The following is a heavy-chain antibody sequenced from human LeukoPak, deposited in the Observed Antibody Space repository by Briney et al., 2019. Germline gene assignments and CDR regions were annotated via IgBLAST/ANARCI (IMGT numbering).Heavy chain of an antibody. CDR1: GFTFSSYA. J-gene: IGHJ4*02. V-gene: IGHV3-30*04. D-gene: IGHD3-16*02. CDR3: ARAYLRLGELSALDY. CDR2: ISYDGSNK. Sequence: PGRSLRLSCAASGFTFSSYAMHWVRQAPGKGLEWVGVISYDGSNKYYADSVKGRFTISRDNSKNTLYLQMNSLRAEDTAVYYCARAYLRLGELSALDYWGQGTLVTVSS.